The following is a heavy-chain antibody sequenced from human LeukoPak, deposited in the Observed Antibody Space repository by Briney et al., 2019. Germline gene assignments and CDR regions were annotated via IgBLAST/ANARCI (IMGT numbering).Heavy chain of an antibody. V-gene: IGHV3-74*01. Sequence: GGSLRLSCAASGFTFSSYWMHWVRQAPGHGLVWVSRINSDGSSTSYADSVKGRFTISRDNAKNTLYLQMDSLRAEDTAMYYCARGTGSYYSLGYWGQGTLVTVSS. CDR2: INSDGSST. CDR1: GFTFSSYW. D-gene: IGHD1-26*01. CDR3: ARGTGSYYSLGY. J-gene: IGHJ4*02.